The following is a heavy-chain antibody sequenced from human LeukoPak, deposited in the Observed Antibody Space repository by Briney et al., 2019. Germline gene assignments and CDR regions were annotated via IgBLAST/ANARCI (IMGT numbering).Heavy chain of an antibody. Sequence: GGSLRLSCAASGFTFSSYAMTWVRQAPGKGLEWVSAISGSGGSTYYADSVKGRFTISRDNSKNTLYLQMNSLRAEDTAVYYCACGDGTTWGPFDYWGQGTLVTVSS. V-gene: IGHV3-23*01. J-gene: IGHJ4*02. CDR2: ISGSGGST. CDR3: ACGDGTTWGPFDY. CDR1: GFTFSSYA. D-gene: IGHD1-1*01.